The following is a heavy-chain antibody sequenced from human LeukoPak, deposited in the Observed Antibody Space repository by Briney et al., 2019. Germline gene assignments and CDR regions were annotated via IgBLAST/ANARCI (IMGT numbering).Heavy chain of an antibody. CDR3: ARDARGWSGFDY. J-gene: IGHJ4*02. V-gene: IGHV4-4*07. CDR1: GGSISSYY. CDR2: IYTTGNT. Sequence: SETLSLTCSVSGGSISSYYWSWIRQPAGKGREWIGRIYTTGNTDYNPSLKSQVTMSVDTSKNQFSLNLSSVTAADTAVYCCARDARGWSGFDYWGQGTLVAVSS. D-gene: IGHD3-3*01.